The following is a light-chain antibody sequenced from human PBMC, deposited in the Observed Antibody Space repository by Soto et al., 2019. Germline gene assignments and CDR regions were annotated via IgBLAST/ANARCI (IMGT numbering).Light chain of an antibody. CDR2: RAS. CDR1: QGITSW. J-gene: IGKJ4*01. CDR3: QQTTTFPLT. V-gene: IGKV1-12*01. Sequence: DIQMTQSPSSVSASVGDRVTITCRASQGITSWLAWYQQKPGKAPKFLIYRASNLQSGDPSRFSGSGSGTDFTLTISGLQPADFATYYCQQTTTFPLTFGGGTKVEIK.